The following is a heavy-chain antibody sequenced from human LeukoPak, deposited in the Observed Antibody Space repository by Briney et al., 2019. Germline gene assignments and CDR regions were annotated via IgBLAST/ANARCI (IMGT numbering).Heavy chain of an antibody. CDR2: FYNSGRS. J-gene: IGHJ6*02. D-gene: IGHD3-10*01. Sequence: SENLSLTCTVSDDSISDYYRGWIRQPPGKGLEWIGYFYNSGRSTYNPSLKSRVTISVDTSKNQFSLKLSSVTAADTAVYYCARGYGSGSYYAYYGMDVWGQGTTVTVSS. CDR1: DDSISDYY. CDR3: ARGYGSGSYYAYYGMDV. V-gene: IGHV4-59*01.